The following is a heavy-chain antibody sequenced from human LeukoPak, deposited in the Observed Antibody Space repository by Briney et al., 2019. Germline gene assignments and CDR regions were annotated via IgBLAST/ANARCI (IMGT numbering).Heavy chain of an antibody. Sequence: GGSLRLSCRASRFSFSDYDMHWVRQAPGKGLEGVAMISYDGSRKHYGDSVKGRFTISRDNSESTLFLQMNSLRTDDTSVYFCAKYAYNWNAPDGFDMWGQGTMVIVSS. J-gene: IGHJ3*02. V-gene: IGHV3-30*18. CDR1: RFSFSDYD. D-gene: IGHD1-1*01. CDR2: ISYDGSRK. CDR3: AKYAYNWNAPDGFDM.